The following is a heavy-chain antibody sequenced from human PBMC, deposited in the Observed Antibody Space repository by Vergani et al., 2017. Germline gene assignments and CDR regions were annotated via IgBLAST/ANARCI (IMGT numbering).Heavy chain of an antibody. CDR1: GFTFSSYG. CDR2: IRYDGSNK. J-gene: IGHJ6*02. Sequence: QVQLVESGGGVVQPGGSLRLSCAASGFTFSSYGMHWVRQAPGKGLEWVAFIRYDGSNKYYADSVKGRFTMSRDNSKNTLYLPMNSTSAEYTAVYYCAKDNMAAYGTSISYYYYYVMDVWGQGTTVTVSS. V-gene: IGHV3-30*02. D-gene: IGHD1-14*01. CDR3: AKDNMAAYGTSISYYYYYVMDV.